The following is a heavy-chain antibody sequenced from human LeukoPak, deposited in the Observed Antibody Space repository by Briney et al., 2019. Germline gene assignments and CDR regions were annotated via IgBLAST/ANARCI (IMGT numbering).Heavy chain of an antibody. CDR2: TYYSRNT. CDR1: GGSISSSGNF. V-gene: IGHV4-39*01. Sequence: SETLSLTCTVSGGSISSSGNFWGWVRQPPGRRLEWIASTYYSRNTYYNPSLKSRVTISVDTSKNQFSLKLSSVTAADTAVYYCARHEEEDGYNAKTFDYWGQGTLVTVSS. CDR3: ARHEEEDGYNAKTFDY. D-gene: IGHD5-24*01. J-gene: IGHJ4*02.